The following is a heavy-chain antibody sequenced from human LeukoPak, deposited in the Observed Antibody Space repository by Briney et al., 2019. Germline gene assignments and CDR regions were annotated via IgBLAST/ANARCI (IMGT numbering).Heavy chain of an antibody. CDR2: INTNTGNP. CDR3: ARVLSQYGSGALDY. CDR1: GYTFTGYY. Sequence: GASVKVSCKASGYTFTGYYMHWVRQAPGQGLEWMGWINTNTGNPTYAQGFTGRFVFSLDTSVSTTYLQISSLMAEDTAVYYCARVLSQYGSGALDYWGQGTLVTVSS. D-gene: IGHD3-10*01. J-gene: IGHJ4*02. V-gene: IGHV7-4-1*02.